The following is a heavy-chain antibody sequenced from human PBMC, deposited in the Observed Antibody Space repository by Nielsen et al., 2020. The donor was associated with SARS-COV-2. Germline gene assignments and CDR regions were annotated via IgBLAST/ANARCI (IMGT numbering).Heavy chain of an antibody. J-gene: IGHJ6*02. CDR3: ARGTLMTTVTTLKYYYYYGMDV. D-gene: IGHD4-17*01. V-gene: IGHV3-20*04. CDR1: GFTFSSYS. CDR2: INWNGGST. Sequence: GESLKISCAASGFTFSSYSMNWVRQAPGKGLEWVSGINWNGGSTGYADSVKGRFTISRDNAKNSLYLQMNSLRAGDTAVYYCARGTLMTTVTTLKYYYYYGMDVWGQGTTVTVSS.